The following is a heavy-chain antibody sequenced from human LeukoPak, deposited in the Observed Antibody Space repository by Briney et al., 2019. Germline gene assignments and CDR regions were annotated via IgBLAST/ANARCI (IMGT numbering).Heavy chain of an antibody. V-gene: IGHV3-23*01. CDR2: ISGSGGST. Sequence: GXXLRLSCAASGFTFSSYAMSWVRQAPGKGLEWVSAISGSGGSTYYADSVKGRFTISRDNSKNTLYLQMNSLRAEDTAVYYCAKCFWSGYYTGYYFDYWGQGTLVTVSS. CDR3: AKCFWSGYYTGYYFDY. D-gene: IGHD3-3*01. CDR1: GFTFSSYA. J-gene: IGHJ4*02.